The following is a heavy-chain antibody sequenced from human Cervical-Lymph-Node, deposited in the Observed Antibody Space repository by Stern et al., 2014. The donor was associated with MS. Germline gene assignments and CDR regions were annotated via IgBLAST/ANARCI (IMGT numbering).Heavy chain of an antibody. CDR2: INSPESEK. J-gene: IGHJ3*02. Sequence: EAPLVESGGRLVQPGKSLRLSWAASGFHFRSYWLSRVRQAPGKALEWVANINSPESEKRYVDSVKGRFVISRDNARNSVYLQLNSLTVEDTATYYCARDLSPDRGTLFYDALDIWGQGTTVIVSS. V-gene: IGHV3-7*01. D-gene: IGHD3-10*02. CDR3: ARDLSPDRGTLFYDALDI. CDR1: GFHFRSYW.